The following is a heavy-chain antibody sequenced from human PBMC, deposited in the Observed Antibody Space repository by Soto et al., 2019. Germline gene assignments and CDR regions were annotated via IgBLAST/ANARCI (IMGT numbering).Heavy chain of an antibody. CDR3: AKTVGATKLEDY. CDR1: GFNFTNQV. J-gene: IGHJ4*02. V-gene: IGHV3-23*01. D-gene: IGHD1-26*01. Sequence: EVQVLESGGALVQPTGSLRLSCSASGFNFTNQVINWVRQAPGKGLEWVSSISNSDDVGFYADSVRGRFIVSRDISTNSVFLQMNFLRVEETAIYYCAKTVGATKLEDYWGQGTLVTVSS. CDR2: ISNSDDVG.